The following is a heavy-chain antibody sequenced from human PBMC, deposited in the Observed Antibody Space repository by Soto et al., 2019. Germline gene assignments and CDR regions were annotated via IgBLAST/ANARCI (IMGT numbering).Heavy chain of an antibody. J-gene: IGHJ4*02. CDR3: ARLAAAGSGFDY. V-gene: IGHV1-8*01. Sequence: QVQLVQSGAEVKKPGASVKVSCKASGYTFTSYDINWVRQATGQGLEWMGWMNPNSGNTGYAQKFQGRVPMTRNTSISTAYVERSSLRSEDTAVYYCARLAAAGSGFDYWGQGTLVTVSS. D-gene: IGHD6-13*01. CDR1: GYTFTSYD. CDR2: MNPNSGNT.